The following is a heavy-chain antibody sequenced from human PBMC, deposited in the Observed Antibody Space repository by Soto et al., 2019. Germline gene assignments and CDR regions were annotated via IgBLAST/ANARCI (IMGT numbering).Heavy chain of an antibody. D-gene: IGHD6-19*01. Sequence: SVKVSCKASGGTFSSYAISWVRQAPGQGLEWMGGIIPIFGTANYAQKFQGRVTITADKSTSTAYMELSGLRSEDTAVYYCARGVAAPTWGNDYGMDVWGQGTTVTVSS. J-gene: IGHJ6*02. V-gene: IGHV1-69*06. CDR2: IIPIFGTA. CDR1: GGTFSSYA. CDR3: ARGVAAPTWGNDYGMDV.